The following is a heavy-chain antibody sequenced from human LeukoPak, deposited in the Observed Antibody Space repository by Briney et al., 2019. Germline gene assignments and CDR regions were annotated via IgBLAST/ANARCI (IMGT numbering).Heavy chain of an antibody. CDR1: GYTFTAHF. CDR3: ARGGGYSWFDY. V-gene: IGHV1-2*02. CDR2: IDPNSGGT. J-gene: IGHJ4*02. Sequence: ASVKVSCKASGYTFTAHFIHWVRQAPGQGPEWMGWIDPNSGGTNCAQKFQGRVAMTRDTSISAVYMELSSLRSDDTAVYFCARGGGYSWFDYWGRGTLVTVSS. D-gene: IGHD5-18*01.